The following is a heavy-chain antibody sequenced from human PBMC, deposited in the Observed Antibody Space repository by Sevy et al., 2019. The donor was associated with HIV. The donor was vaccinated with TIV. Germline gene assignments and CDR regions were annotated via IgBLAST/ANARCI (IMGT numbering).Heavy chain of an antibody. J-gene: IGHJ3*02. CDR3: ARDGVGATGSGAFDI. CDR1: GYSISSGYY. D-gene: IGHD1-26*01. V-gene: IGHV4-38-2*02. Sequence: SETLSLTCAVSGYSISSGYYWGWIRQPPGKGLKWIGSIYHSGSTYYNPSLKSRVTISVDTSKNQFSLKLSSVTAADTAVYYCARDGVGATGSGAFDIWGQGTMVTVSS. CDR2: IYHSGST.